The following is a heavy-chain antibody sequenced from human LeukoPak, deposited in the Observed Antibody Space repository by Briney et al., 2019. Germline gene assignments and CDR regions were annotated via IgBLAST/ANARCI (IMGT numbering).Heavy chain of an antibody. D-gene: IGHD5-18*01. CDR3: ARDGRMQLWLRYYYGMDV. V-gene: IGHV3-7*01. Sequence: PGGSLRLSCAASGFTFSSYWMSWVRQAPGKGLEWVANIKQDGSEKYYVDSVKGRFTISRDNAKNSLYLQMNSLRAEDTAVYYCARDGRMQLWLRYYYGMDVWGQGTTVTVSS. J-gene: IGHJ6*02. CDR1: GFTFSSYW. CDR2: IKQDGSEK.